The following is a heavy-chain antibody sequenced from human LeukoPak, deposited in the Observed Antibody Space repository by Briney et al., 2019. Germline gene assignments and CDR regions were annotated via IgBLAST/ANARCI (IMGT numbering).Heavy chain of an antibody. CDR1: GFTVSNNY. J-gene: IGHJ6*03. CDR2: IYSGGST. Sequence: GGSLRLSCAASGFTVSNNYMSWVRQAPGKGLEWVSVIYSGGSTYYADSVKGRFTISRDNSKNTLYLQMNSLRAEDTAVYYCARSLYSFYYMDVWGKGTTVTVSS. CDR3: ARSLYSFYYMDV. V-gene: IGHV3-66*01. D-gene: IGHD4-11*01.